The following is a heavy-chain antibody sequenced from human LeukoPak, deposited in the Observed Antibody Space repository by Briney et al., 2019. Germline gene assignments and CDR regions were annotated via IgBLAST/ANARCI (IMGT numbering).Heavy chain of an antibody. J-gene: IGHJ4*02. CDR1: GFTFSNAW. V-gene: IGHV3-15*07. CDR2: IKSKTDGGTT. CDR3: ARGLLWFGGLNY. D-gene: IGHD3-10*01. Sequence: GGSLRLSCAASGFTFSNAWMNWVRQAPGKGLEWVGRIKSKTDGGTTDYAAPVKGRFTISRDDSKNTLYLQMGSLRAEDTAIYYCARGLLWFGGLNYWGQGTLVTVSS.